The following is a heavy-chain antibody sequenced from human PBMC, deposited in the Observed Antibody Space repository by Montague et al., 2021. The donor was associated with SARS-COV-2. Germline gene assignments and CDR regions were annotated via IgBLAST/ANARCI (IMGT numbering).Heavy chain of an antibody. D-gene: IGHD6-13*01. J-gene: IGHJ4*02. CDR3: ARNGYTRSPL. CDR2: VHYSGST. Sequence: SETLSLTCTVSGGSISGYYWSWIRQPPGKGLEWIGFVHYSGSTNYNPSLKSRISMSVDTSKNQFSLKLSSVSAADTAVYYCARNGYTRSPLWGQGTLVIVSS. V-gene: IGHV4-59*01. CDR1: GGSISGYY.